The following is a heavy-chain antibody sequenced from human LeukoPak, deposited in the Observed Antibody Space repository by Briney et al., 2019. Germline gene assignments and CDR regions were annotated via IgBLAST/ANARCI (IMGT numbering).Heavy chain of an antibody. Sequence: GGSLRLSCAASGFTFSSYAMHWVRQAPGKGLEWVAVISYDGSNKYYADSVKGRFTISRDNSKNTLYLQMSSLRAEDTAVYYCARVYYYDSSGYSILGLGADYWGQGTLVTVSS. CDR2: ISYDGSNK. D-gene: IGHD3-22*01. J-gene: IGHJ4*02. CDR1: GFTFSSYA. CDR3: ARVYYYDSSGYSILGLGADY. V-gene: IGHV3-30*04.